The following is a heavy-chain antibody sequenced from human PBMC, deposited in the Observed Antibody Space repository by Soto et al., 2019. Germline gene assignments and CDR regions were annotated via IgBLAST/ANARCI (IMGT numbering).Heavy chain of an antibody. D-gene: IGHD5-12*01. CDR3: ARGKATIGYYYYGMDV. V-gene: IGHV4-34*01. J-gene: IGHJ6*02. Sequence: QVQLQQWGAGLLKTSETLSLTCAVYGGSFSGYYWSWIRQPPGKGLEWIGEINHSGSTNYNPSLKSRVTISVDTSKNQFSLKLSSVTAADTAVYYCARGKATIGYYYYGMDVWGQGTTVTVSS. CDR2: INHSGST. CDR1: GGSFSGYY.